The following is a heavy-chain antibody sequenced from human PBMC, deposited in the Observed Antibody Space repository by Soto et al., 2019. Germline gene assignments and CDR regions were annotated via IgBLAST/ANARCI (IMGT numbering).Heavy chain of an antibody. V-gene: IGHV4-31*03. Sequence: PSETLSLTCTVSGGSISSGGYYWSWIRQHPGKGLEWIGYIYYSGSTCYNPSLKSRVTISVDTSKNQFSLKLSSVTAADTAVYYCARDYTRTGDTPFKNYYGMDVWGQGTTVTVSS. CDR2: IYYSGST. CDR3: ARDYTRTGDTPFKNYYGMDV. D-gene: IGHD7-27*01. CDR1: GGSISSGGYY. J-gene: IGHJ6*02.